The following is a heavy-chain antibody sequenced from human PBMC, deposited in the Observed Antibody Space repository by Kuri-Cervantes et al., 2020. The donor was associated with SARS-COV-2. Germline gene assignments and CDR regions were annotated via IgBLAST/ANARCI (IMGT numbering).Heavy chain of an antibody. J-gene: IGHJ4*02. D-gene: IGHD6-19*01. CDR1: GGSISSGDY. CDR3: AKDVINGGQWLVGGFDY. Sequence: ETLSLTCTVSGGSISSGDYNWSWVRQAPGKGLEWVSAISGSGGSTYYADSVKGRFTISRDNSKNTLYLQMNSLRAEDTAVYYCAKDVINGGQWLVGGFDYWGQGTLVTVSS. V-gene: IGHV3-23*01. CDR2: ISGSGGST.